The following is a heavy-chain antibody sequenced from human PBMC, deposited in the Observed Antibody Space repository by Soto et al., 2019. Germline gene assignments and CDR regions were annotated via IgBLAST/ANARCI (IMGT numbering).Heavy chain of an antibody. D-gene: IGHD4-4*01. CDR1: GFTFSSYA. CDR2: ISGSGGST. Sequence: PGGSLRLSCAASGFTFSSYAMSWVRQAPGKGLEWVSAISGSGGSTYYADSVKGRFTISRDNAKNSLYLQMNSLRAEDTAVYYCARDHLWFPVTRNWFDPWGQGTLVTVSS. J-gene: IGHJ5*02. CDR3: ARDHLWFPVTRNWFDP. V-gene: IGHV3-23*01.